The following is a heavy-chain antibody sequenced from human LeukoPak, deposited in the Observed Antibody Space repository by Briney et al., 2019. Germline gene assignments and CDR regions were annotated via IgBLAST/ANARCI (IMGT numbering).Heavy chain of an antibody. CDR3: ARFDNGAPDY. J-gene: IGHJ4*02. CDR1: GDRVSSNSAA. Sequence: SQTLSLTCAISGDRVSSNSAAWNRIRQSPSRGLEWLGRTYYRSKWYNDYTVSVKSRISINPDTSNNQFSLQLQSVTPEDTAVYYCARFDNGAPDYWGQGTLVTVSS. D-gene: IGHD1-14*01. CDR2: TYYRSKWYN. V-gene: IGHV6-1*01.